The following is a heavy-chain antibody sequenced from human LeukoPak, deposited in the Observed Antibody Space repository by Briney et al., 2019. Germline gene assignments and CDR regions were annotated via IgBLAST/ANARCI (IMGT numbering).Heavy chain of an antibody. V-gene: IGHV3-23*01. J-gene: IGHJ6*04. D-gene: IGHD3-10*02. CDR3: AELGITMIGGA. CDR2: ISANSDTT. Sequence: GGSLRLSCAASGFTFRSYAMSWVRQAPGKGLEWVSTISANSDTTYYADSVKGRFTISRDNSKNTLYLQMSSLRAEDTAVYYCAELGITMIGGAWGKGTTVTISS. CDR1: GFTFRSYA.